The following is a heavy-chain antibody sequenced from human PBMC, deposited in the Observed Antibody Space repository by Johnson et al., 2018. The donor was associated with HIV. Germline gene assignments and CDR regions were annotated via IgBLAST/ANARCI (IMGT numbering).Heavy chain of an antibody. CDR3: ARRAYCGGFSYIGFEL. CDR2: MWYDGSNK. V-gene: IGHV3-33*01. D-gene: IGHD2-21*01. Sequence: QVQLVESGGGVVQPGRSLRLSCAASGFTFSSYAIHWVRQAPGKGLEWVAVMWYDGSNKYYADSVKGRFTISRDDSKNSLYLQMSSLQTEDTAVYYCARRAYCGGFSYIGFELWGQRAKVTVSS. J-gene: IGHJ3*01. CDR1: GFTFSSYA.